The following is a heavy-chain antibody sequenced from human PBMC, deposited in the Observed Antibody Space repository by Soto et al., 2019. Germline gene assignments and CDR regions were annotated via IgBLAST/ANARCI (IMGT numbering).Heavy chain of an antibody. CDR3: ARRRSSTHQVAPYYYGMDV. CDR2: ISYDGSNK. J-gene: IGHJ6*02. Sequence: QVQLVESGGGVVQPGRSLRLSCAASGFTFSSYAMHWVRQAPGKGLEWVAVISYDGSNKYYADSVEGRFTISRDNSKNTLYLQMNSLRAEDTAVYYCARRRSSTHQVAPYYYGMDVWGQGTTVTVSS. V-gene: IGHV3-30-3*01. CDR1: GFTFSSYA. D-gene: IGHD2-2*01.